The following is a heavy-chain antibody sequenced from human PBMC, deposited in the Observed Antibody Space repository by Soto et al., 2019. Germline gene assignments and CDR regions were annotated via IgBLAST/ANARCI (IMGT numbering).Heavy chain of an antibody. CDR2: INAGYGNT. CDR3: ARDTGDGTFDF. V-gene: IGHV1-3*01. CDR1: GYTFSSYA. Sequence: ASVKVSCKASGYTFSSYAMHWVRQAPGQRLEWMGWINAGYGNTKSSQKFQDRVTISRDTSASTAYMELTSLRSEDAAVYYCARDTGDGTFDFWGQGTLVTVSS. J-gene: IGHJ4*02. D-gene: IGHD7-27*01.